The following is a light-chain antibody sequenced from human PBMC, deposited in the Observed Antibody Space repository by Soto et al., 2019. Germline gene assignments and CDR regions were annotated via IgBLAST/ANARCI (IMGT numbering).Light chain of an antibody. CDR3: LLSYSGAAV. J-gene: IGLJ2*01. V-gene: IGLV7-46*01. Sequence: QAVVTQEPSLTVSPGWTVTLTCGSSTGAVTSGHYPYWFQQKPGQAPRTLIYDTNNKHSWTPARFSGSLLGGKAALTLSGAQPEDEADYYCLLSYSGAAVFGGGTKLTVL. CDR1: TGAVTSGHY. CDR2: DTN.